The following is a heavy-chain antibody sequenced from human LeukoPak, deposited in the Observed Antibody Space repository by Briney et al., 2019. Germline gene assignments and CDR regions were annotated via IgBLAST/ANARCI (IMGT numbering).Heavy chain of an antibody. D-gene: IGHD5-18*01. Sequence: GGSLRLSCAASGFTFSNYAMSWVRQAPGKGLEWVSSTSGSGGLTYYADFVRGRFTISRDNSKHTLYMQMNSLRAEDTAVYYCAKDGDNGYSYNIDYWGPGTLITVSS. CDR1: GFTFSNYA. J-gene: IGHJ4*02. CDR3: AKDGDNGYSYNIDY. V-gene: IGHV3-23*01. CDR2: TSGSGGLT.